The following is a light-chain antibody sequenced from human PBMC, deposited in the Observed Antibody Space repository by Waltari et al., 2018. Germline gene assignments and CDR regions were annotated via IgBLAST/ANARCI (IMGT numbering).Light chain of an antibody. CDR3: QAWDSNIVI. CDR2: QDN. J-gene: IGLJ2*01. Sequence: SYELTQPPSVSVSPGQTATIPCSGTKLGDKIACWYQRRPGQSPLLVIYQDNKRPSGIPDRFSGSNSGNTATLTITGTQPIDEADYYCQAWDSNIVIFGGGTKLTVL. V-gene: IGLV3-1*01. CDR1: KLGDKI.